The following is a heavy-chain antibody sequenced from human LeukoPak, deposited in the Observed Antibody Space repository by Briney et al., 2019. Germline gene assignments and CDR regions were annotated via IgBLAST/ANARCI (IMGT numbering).Heavy chain of an antibody. J-gene: IGHJ5*02. CDR2: VNPNSANT. CDR3: ARDEGESGSYLGAIVDP. CDR1: GYTFSSYD. Sequence: ASVKVSCKASGYTFSSYDINWVRQAPGQGLEWMGWVNPNSANTGYVQKFHGRVIMTRNTSISTAYMELSSLRSEDTAVYYCARDEGESGSYLGAIVDPWGQGTLVTVSS. V-gene: IGHV1-8*01. D-gene: IGHD1-26*01.